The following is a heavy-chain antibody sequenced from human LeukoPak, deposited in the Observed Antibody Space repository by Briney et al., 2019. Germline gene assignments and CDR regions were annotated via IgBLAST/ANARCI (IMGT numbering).Heavy chain of an antibody. CDR1: GYTFTGYY. J-gene: IGHJ5*02. V-gene: IGHV1-2*02. D-gene: IGHD5-12*01. CDR3: ARDGSGYLNWFDP. Sequence: ASVKVSCKASGYTFTGYYMHWVRQAPGQGLGWMGWINPNSGGTNYAQKFQGRVTMTRDTSISTAYMELSRLRSDDTAVYYCARDGSGYLNWFDPWGQGTLVTVSS. CDR2: INPNSGGT.